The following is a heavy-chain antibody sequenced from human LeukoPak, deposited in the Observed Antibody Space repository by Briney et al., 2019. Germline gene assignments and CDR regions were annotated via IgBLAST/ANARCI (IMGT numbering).Heavy chain of an antibody. CDR1: GGSISSSSYY. Sequence: PSETLSLTCTVSGGSISSSSYYWGWSRQPPGKGLEWIGSIYYSGSTYYNPSLTSRVTISVDTSKNQFSLKLSSVTAADTAVYYCARLVGAGAFDIWGQGTMVTVSS. CDR2: IYYSGST. D-gene: IGHD1-26*01. J-gene: IGHJ3*02. CDR3: ARLVGAGAFDI. V-gene: IGHV4-39*01.